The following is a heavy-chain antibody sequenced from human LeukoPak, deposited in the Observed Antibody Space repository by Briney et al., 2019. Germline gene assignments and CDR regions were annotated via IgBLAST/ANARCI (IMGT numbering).Heavy chain of an antibody. Sequence: NPSETLSLTCTVSGGSISSGDYYWSRIRQPPGKGLEWIGYIYYSGSTYYNPSLKSRVTISVDTSKNQFSLKLSSVTAADTAVYYCARLPLRGGSYYFSYWGQGTLVTVSS. J-gene: IGHJ4*02. CDR3: ARLPLRGGSYYFSY. CDR1: GGSISSGDYY. D-gene: IGHD1-26*01. CDR2: IYYSGST. V-gene: IGHV4-30-4*01.